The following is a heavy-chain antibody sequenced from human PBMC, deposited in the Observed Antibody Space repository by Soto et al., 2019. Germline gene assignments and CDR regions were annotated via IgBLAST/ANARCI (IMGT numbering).Heavy chain of an antibody. CDR1: GGTFSSYT. Sequence: QVQLVQSGAEVKKPGSSVKVSCKASGGTFSSYTISWVRQAPGQGLEWMGRIIPILGIANYAQKFQGRVTSTADKSTSTAYMELSSLRSEDTAVYYCARGDYGDYGRFDPWGQGTLVTVSS. V-gene: IGHV1-69*02. D-gene: IGHD4-17*01. J-gene: IGHJ5*02. CDR2: IIPILGIA. CDR3: ARGDYGDYGRFDP.